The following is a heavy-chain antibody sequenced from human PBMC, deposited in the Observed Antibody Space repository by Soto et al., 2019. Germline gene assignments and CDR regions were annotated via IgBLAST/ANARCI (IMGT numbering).Heavy chain of an antibody. CDR2: MSYDGSDT. V-gene: IGHV3-30*02. J-gene: IGHJ4*02. CDR1: GFIFSNNG. CDR3: TIVRVADSALDH. Sequence: GGSLRLSCVGSGFIFSNNGMHWVRQTPGKGLEWVAFMSYDGSDTFYADSVKGRLTISRDNSKNALFLHMSNLRAEDTAMYYCTIVRVADSALDHWGQGTLVTVSS. D-gene: IGHD3-10*02.